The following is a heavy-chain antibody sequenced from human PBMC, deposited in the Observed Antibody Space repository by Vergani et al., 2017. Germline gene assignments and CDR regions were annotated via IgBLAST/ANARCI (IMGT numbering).Heavy chain of an antibody. CDR3: ARGIILTGYYFDP. CDR1: GGSISSSSYY. Sequence: QLQPQESGPGLVKPSETLSLTCTVSGGSISSSSYYWGWIRQPPGKGLEWIGSIYYSGSTYYNPSLKSRVTISVDTSKNQFSLTLSSVTAADTAVYYCARGIILTGYYFDPWGQGTLVTVSS. V-gene: IGHV4-39*01. D-gene: IGHD3-9*01. CDR2: IYYSGST. J-gene: IGHJ5*02.